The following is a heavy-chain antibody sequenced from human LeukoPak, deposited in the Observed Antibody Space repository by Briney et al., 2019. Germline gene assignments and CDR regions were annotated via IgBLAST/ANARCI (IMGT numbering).Heavy chain of an antibody. CDR1: GFTFSTYD. CDR2: ISSRGSSI. V-gene: IGHV3-48*01. D-gene: IGHD5-18*01. CDR3: GRDPGYGYSGAFDI. J-gene: IGHJ3*02. Sequence: GGSLRLSCAASGFTFSTYDMNWVRQAPGRGLEWVSYISSRGSSIYYADSVKGRFTISRDDAMNSLYLQMNSLRAEDTAVYYCGRDPGYGYSGAFDIWGQGTMVTVSS.